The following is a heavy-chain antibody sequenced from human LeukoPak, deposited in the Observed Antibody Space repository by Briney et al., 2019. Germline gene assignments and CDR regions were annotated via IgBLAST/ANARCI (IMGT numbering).Heavy chain of an antibody. V-gene: IGHV4-59*12. CDR1: GGSISSYY. CDR2: IYYSGST. Sequence: SETLSLTCTVSGGSISSYYWSWIRQPPGKGLEWIGYIYYSGSTNYNPSLKSRVTISVDTSKNQFSLKLSSVTAADTAVYYCARDLTVTLFDIWGQGTMVTVSS. J-gene: IGHJ3*02. CDR3: ARDLTVTLFDI. D-gene: IGHD4-17*01.